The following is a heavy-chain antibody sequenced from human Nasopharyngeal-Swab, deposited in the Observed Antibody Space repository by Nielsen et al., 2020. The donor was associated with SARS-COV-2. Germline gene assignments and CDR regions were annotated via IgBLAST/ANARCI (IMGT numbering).Heavy chain of an antibody. CDR1: GFTFSSYW. CDR3: ARGYSSSLC. V-gene: IGHV3-74*01. D-gene: IGHD6-13*01. Sequence: GGSLRLSCAASGFTFSSYWMHWVRQAPGEGLVWVSRMNSDGSRTNYADSVKGRFTISRHNSKNTLYLQMNSLRAEDTAVYYCARGYSSSLCWGQGTLVTVSS. J-gene: IGHJ4*02. CDR2: MNSDGSRT.